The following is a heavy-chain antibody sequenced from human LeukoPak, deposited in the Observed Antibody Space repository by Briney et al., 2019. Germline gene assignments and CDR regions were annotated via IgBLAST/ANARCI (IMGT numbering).Heavy chain of an antibody. J-gene: IGHJ4*02. V-gene: IGHV4-34*12. CDR1: GGSFSGYY. Sequence: SETLSLTCAVYGGSFSGYYWSWIRQPPGKGLEWIGEILHSGSTNYNPSLKSRVTMSADKSKNQFSLNLRSVTAADTAVYYCLYGGNSGDWVYWGQGTLVTVSS. CDR3: LYGGNSGDWVY. CDR2: ILHSGST. D-gene: IGHD4-23*01.